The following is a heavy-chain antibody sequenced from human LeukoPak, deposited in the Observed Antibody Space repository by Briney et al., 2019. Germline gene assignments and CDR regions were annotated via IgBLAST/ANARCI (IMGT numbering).Heavy chain of an antibody. D-gene: IGHD5-18*01. CDR3: ARGGAAMAANY. CDR1: GGSISSYY. Sequence: SETLSLTCTVSGGSISSYYWSWIRRPPGKGLEWIGYIYYSGSTNYNPSLKSRVTISVDTSKNQFSLKLSSVTAADTAVYYCARGGAAMAANYWGQGTLVTVSS. V-gene: IGHV4-59*01. J-gene: IGHJ4*02. CDR2: IYYSGST.